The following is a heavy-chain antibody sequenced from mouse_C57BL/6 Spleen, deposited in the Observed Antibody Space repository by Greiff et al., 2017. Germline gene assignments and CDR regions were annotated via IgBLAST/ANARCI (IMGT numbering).Heavy chain of an antibody. V-gene: IGHV5-17*01. Sequence: EVQVVESGGGLVKPGGSLKLSCAASGFTFSDYGMHWVRQAPEKGLEWVAYISSGSSTIDYADTVKGRFTISRDNAKNTLFLQMTSLRSEDTAMYYCARPGSNYGYYAMDYWGQGTSVTVSS. CDR1: GFTFSDYG. J-gene: IGHJ4*01. CDR2: ISSGSSTI. D-gene: IGHD2-5*01. CDR3: ARPGSNYGYYAMDY.